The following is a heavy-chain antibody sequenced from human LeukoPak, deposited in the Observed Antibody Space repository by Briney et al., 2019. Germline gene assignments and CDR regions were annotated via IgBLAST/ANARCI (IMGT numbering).Heavy chain of an antibody. D-gene: IGHD4-17*01. J-gene: IGHJ2*01. Sequence: KPSETLSLTCTVSGGSISSYYWSWIRQPPGKGLEWIGYIYYSGSTNYNPSLKSRVTISVDTSKNQFSLKLSSVTAADTAIYYCAKDPSTFLTTGWYFDLWGRGTLVTVSS. V-gene: IGHV4-59*01. CDR3: AKDPSTFLTTGWYFDL. CDR1: GGSISSYY. CDR2: IYYSGST.